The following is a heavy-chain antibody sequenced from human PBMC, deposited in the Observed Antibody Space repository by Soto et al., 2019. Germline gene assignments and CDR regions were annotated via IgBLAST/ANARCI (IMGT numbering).Heavy chain of an antibody. CDR1: GFTFSDYY. J-gene: IGHJ5*02. CDR2: ISSSGSTI. D-gene: IGHD3-22*01. CDR3: ARDRDTSGPNGFDH. Sequence: QVPLVESGGGLVKPGGSLRLSCAASGFTFSDYYMSWIRQAPGKGLEWVSYISSSGSTIYYAGTVKGRFTISRDNAKNSLSRQMNSLRADDTAVYYCARDRDTSGPNGFDHWGQGTLVTVSS. V-gene: IGHV3-11*01.